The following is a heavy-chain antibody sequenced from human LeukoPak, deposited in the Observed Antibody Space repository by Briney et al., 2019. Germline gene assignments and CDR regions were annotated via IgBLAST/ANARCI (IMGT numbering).Heavy chain of an antibody. D-gene: IGHD5-12*01. Sequence: GGSLRLSCAASGFTFSSYSMNWVRQAPGKGLEWVSSISSSSSYIYYGDSVKGRFTISRDNAKDSLYLQLNSLRAEDTAVYYCARDYEIYWGQGTLVTVSS. CDR1: GFTFSSYS. J-gene: IGHJ4*02. CDR3: ARDYEIY. CDR2: ISSSSSYI. V-gene: IGHV3-21*01.